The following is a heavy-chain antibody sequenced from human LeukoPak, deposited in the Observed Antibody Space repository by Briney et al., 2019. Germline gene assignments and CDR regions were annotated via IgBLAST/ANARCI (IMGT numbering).Heavy chain of an antibody. CDR1: GYTFTSYG. D-gene: IGHD2-2*01. V-gene: IGHV1-18*01. J-gene: IGHJ6*03. CDR3: ARYCSSNSCYPVMDV. CDR2: IDAYNGNT. Sequence: ASVKVSCKASGYTFTSYGISWVRQPPGQGLEWMGWIDAYNGNTNYAQKLQGRVTMTTDTSTSTAYMELRSLRSDDTAVYYCARYCSSNSCYPVMDVWGKGTTVTVSS.